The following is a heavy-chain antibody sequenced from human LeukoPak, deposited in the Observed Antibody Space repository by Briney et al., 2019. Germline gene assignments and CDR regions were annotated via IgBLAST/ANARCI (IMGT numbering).Heavy chain of an antibody. CDR3: ARLPRDPYSSSWYRYYYYYMDV. V-gene: IGHV4-34*01. Sequence: SETLSLTCAVYGGSFSGYYWSWIRQPPGKGLEWIGEINHSGSTNYNPSLKSRVTISVDTSKNQFSLKLSSVTAADTAAYYCARLPRDPYSSSWYRYYYYYMDVWGKGTTVTVSS. D-gene: IGHD6-13*01. CDR2: INHSGST. CDR1: GGSFSGYY. J-gene: IGHJ6*03.